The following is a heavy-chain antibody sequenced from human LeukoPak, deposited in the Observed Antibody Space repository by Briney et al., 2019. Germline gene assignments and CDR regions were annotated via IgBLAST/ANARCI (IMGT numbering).Heavy chain of an antibody. CDR1: GGSISSYY. D-gene: IGHD3-3*01. V-gene: IGHV4-59*01. J-gene: IGHJ4*02. Sequence: PSETLSLTCTVSGGSISSYYWSWIRQPPGKGLEWIGYIYYSGSTNYKPSLKSRVTISVDTSKNQFSLKLSSVTAADTAVYYCARGYQSTYYDFWSGYGPHFDYWGRGTLVTVSS. CDR2: IYYSGST. CDR3: ARGYQSTYYDFWSGYGPHFDY.